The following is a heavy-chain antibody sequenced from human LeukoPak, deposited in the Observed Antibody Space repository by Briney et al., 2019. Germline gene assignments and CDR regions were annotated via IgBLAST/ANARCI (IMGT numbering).Heavy chain of an antibody. CDR1: GATLHSFA. D-gene: IGHD6-19*01. Sequence: GGSLRLSCAASGATLHSFAMSWVRQAPGKGLEWLAVTSGTEDSTHYADSVRGRFIISTGSSKKSLYLQMNSLRAEDTAVYYCTKDLMTGFSSGWYFGYWGLGTLVTVSS. V-gene: IGHV3-23*01. J-gene: IGHJ4*02. CDR2: TSGTEDST. CDR3: TKDLMTGFSSGWYFGY.